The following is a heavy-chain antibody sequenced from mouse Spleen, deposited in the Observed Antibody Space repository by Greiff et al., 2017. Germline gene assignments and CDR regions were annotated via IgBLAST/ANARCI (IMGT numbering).Heavy chain of an antibody. D-gene: IGHD1-1*01. CDR1: GYTFTDYY. Sequence: EVQLQQSGPVLVKPGASVKMSCKASGYTFTDYYMNWVKQSHGKSLEWIGVINPYNGGTSYNQKFKGKATLTVDKSSSTAYMELNSLTSEDSAVYYCARGGTVVAPFYAMDYWGQGTSVTVSS. CDR2: INPYNGGT. CDR3: ARGGTVVAPFYAMDY. V-gene: IGHV1-19*01. J-gene: IGHJ4*01.